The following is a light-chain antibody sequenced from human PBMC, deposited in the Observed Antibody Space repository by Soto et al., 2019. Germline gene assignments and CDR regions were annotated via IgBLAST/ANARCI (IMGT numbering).Light chain of an antibody. CDR3: ETSDSNTGI. CDR2: LEGNGNY. J-gene: IGLJ2*01. V-gene: IGLV4-60*03. CDR1: SGHTSHI. Sequence: QSVLTQSSSASASLGSSVTLTCSLDSGHTSHIIAWHQQQPGKAPRYLMKLEGNGNYNKGSGVPDRFSGSSSGADRYLTIGNLQSDDEADYYCETSDSNTGIFGEGTQLTVL.